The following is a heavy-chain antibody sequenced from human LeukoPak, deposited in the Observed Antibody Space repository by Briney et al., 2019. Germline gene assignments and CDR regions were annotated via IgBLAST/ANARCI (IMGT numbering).Heavy chain of an antibody. CDR2: IYYSGST. V-gene: IGHV4-59*01. Sequence: SETLSLTCTVSGGSISSYFWSWIRQPPGKGLEWIGYIYYSGSTNYNPSLKSRVTIPVDTSKNQFSLKLSSVTAADTAVYYCARDVVVAATGSYYYYYGMDVWGQGTTVTVSS. CDR1: GGSISSYF. CDR3: ARDVVVAATGSYYYYYGMDV. D-gene: IGHD2-15*01. J-gene: IGHJ6*02.